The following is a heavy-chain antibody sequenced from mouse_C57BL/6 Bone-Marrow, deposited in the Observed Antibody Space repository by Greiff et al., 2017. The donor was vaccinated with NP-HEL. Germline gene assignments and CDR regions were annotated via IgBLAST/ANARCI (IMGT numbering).Heavy chain of an antibody. CDR2: IYPRSGNT. V-gene: IGHV1-81*01. CDR1: GYTFTSYG. Sequence: QVQLKQSGAELARPGASVKLSCKASGYTFTSYGISWVKQRTGQGLEWIGEIYPRSGNTYYNEKFTGTATLTADKSSSTAYMELRSLTSEDSAVYFCARTPAYWYFDVGGTGTTGTVSS. J-gene: IGHJ1*03. CDR3: ARTPAYWYFDV.